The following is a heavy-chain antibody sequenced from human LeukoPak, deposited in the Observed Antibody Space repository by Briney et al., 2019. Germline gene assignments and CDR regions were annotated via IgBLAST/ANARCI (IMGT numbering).Heavy chain of an antibody. J-gene: IGHJ4*02. CDR1: GXSISSGGNY. CDR2: IYYSGTS. D-gene: IGHD6-6*01. CDR3: ARIERSSYSLGFDY. V-gene: IGHV4-31*02. Sequence: SETLSLTCTVSGXSISSGGNYWSWIRQHPGKGREWIGHIYYSGTSFYNPSLTSRVTISVDTSKNQFSLKLTSVNDADTAVYYCARIERSSYSLGFDYWGQGTLVTVSS.